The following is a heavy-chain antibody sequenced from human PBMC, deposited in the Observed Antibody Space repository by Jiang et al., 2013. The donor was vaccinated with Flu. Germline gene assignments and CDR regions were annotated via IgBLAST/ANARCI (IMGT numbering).Heavy chain of an antibody. V-gene: IGHV2-5*02. J-gene: IGHJ4*02. Sequence: KPTQTLTLTCTFSGFSLTTSGVGVGWIRQTPRKALEWLALIYWDDDRRYNPFLKTRLAITTDTSKNQVVLTMTNMDPVDTATYFCARRLWSGTRDYFDHWGQGALVTVSS. D-gene: IGHD2-21*01. CDR2: IYWDDDR. CDR1: GFSLTTSGVG. CDR3: ARRLWSGTRDYFDH.